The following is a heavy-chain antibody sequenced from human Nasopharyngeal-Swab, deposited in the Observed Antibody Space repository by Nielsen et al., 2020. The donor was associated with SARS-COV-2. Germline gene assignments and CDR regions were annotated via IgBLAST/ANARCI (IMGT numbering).Heavy chain of an antibody. Sequence: GESLKISCAASGFTVSGNYMDWVRHAPGKGLEWVSVIYSSGRTYYADSVNGRFTISRDDSKNTVFLQMNSLRAEDTAVYYCARFTYSGGYHIYWYFDLWGRGTLVTVSS. V-gene: IGHV3-53*01. CDR2: IYSSGRT. CDR3: ARFTYSGGYHIYWYFDL. CDR1: GFTVSGNY. J-gene: IGHJ2*01. D-gene: IGHD1-26*01.